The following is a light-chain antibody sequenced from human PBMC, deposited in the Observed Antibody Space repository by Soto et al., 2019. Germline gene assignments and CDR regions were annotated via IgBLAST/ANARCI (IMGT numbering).Light chain of an antibody. Sequence: DIQMTQSPSSLSASVGDRCTITCQASQNINNYLNWYQQKPGRAPKLLIYDASNLEAGVPSRFGGSGSGTDFTFTISRLQPEDIATYYCQQYENLPTFGQGTRLEIK. CDR3: QQYENLPT. CDR2: DAS. J-gene: IGKJ5*01. V-gene: IGKV1-33*01. CDR1: QNINNY.